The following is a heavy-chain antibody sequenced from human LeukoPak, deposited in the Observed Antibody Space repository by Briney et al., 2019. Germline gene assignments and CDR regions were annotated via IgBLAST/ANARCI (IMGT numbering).Heavy chain of an antibody. Sequence: GGSLRLSCAASGFSFSSFGMNWVRQAPGKGLEWVSSISSTSSYIYYADSVKGRSTVSRDNAKNSLSLQMNSLRAEDTALYYCVRILSSSSASNDAFDIWGQGTMVTVSS. CDR1: GFSFSSFG. J-gene: IGHJ3*02. CDR2: ISSTSSYI. D-gene: IGHD6-6*01. CDR3: VRILSSSSASNDAFDI. V-gene: IGHV3-21*01.